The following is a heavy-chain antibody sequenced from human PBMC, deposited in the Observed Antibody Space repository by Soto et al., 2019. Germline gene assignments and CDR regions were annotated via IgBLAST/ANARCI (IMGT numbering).Heavy chain of an antibody. Sequence: QVQLVQSGAEVKKPGSSVKVSCKASGGTFSSYAISWVRQAPGQGLEWMGGIIPIFGTADYAQKFQGRVTITADESTSTGNRELRSLRSEDTAVYYCAGHYDSSGYYYRGLDYWGQGTLVTVSS. CDR3: AGHYDSSGYYYRGLDY. CDR2: IIPIFGTA. J-gene: IGHJ4*02. CDR1: GGTFSSYA. V-gene: IGHV1-69*12. D-gene: IGHD3-22*01.